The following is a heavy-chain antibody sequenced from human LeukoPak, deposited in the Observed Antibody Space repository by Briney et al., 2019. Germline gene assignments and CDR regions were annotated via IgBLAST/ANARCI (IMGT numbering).Heavy chain of an antibody. CDR2: INWNSSYI. V-gene: IGHV3-9*01. CDR1: GFTFSSYA. J-gene: IGHJ4*02. CDR3: AKDTTATGTGNFDY. D-gene: IGHD6-13*01. Sequence: PGGSLRLSCAASGFTFSSYAMSWVRQAPGKGLEWVSGINWNSSYIGLADFVKGRVTISRDNAKNSLYLNMNSLRAEDTALYYCAKDTTATGTGNFDYWGQGTLVTVSS.